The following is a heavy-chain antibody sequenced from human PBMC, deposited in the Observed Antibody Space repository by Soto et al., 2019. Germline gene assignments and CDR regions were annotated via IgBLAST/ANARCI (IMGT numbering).Heavy chain of an antibody. J-gene: IGHJ6*02. CDR3: AREGWAAAAGPYYYYGMDV. D-gene: IGHD6-13*01. V-gene: IGHV3-23*01. CDR2: FRESGGTT. CDR1: GFGFTFSTSA. Sequence: PGGSLRLSCAASGFGFTFSTSAMSWVRQAPGKGLEWVSTFRESGGTTHYANSVKGRFTISRDNAKNSLYLQMNSLRAEDTAVYYCAREGWAAAAGPYYYYGMDVWGQGTTVTVSS.